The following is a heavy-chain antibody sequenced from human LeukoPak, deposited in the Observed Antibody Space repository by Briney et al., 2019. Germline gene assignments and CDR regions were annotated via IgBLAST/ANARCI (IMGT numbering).Heavy chain of an antibody. V-gene: IGHV1-18*01. J-gene: IGHJ4*02. CDR2: ISAYNGNT. D-gene: IGHD6-13*01. Sequence: ASVKVSCKASGYTFTSYGISWVRQAPGQGLEWMRWISAYNGNTNYAQKLQGRVTMTTDISTSTAYMELRSLRSDDTAVYYCARAIAAAGMVHFDYWGQGTLVTVSS. CDR3: ARAIAAAGMVHFDY. CDR1: GYTFTSYG.